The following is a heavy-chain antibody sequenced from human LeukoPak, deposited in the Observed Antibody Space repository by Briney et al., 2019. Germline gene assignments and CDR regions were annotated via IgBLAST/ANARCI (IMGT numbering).Heavy chain of an antibody. CDR2: IYYSGST. D-gene: IGHD6-6*01. CDR1: GGSISSSSHY. V-gene: IGHV4-39*01. J-gene: IGHJ5*02. Sequence: SETLSHTCSVSGGSISSSSHYWVWIRQPPGRGLEWIGNIYYSGSTYYSPSLKSRVTMSVDTSKNQFSLRLSSATAADTAVYYCARYSSSSGWYDPWGQGTLVTVSS. CDR3: ARYSSSSGWYDP.